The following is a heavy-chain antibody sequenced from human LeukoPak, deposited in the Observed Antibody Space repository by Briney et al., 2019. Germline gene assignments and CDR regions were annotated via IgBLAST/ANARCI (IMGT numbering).Heavy chain of an antibody. Sequence: SVKVSCKASGGTFSSYAISWVRQAPGQGLEWMGGIIPIFGTANYAQKFQGRVTITADESTSTAYMELSSLRSEGTAVYYCARSITMIVVESGPLDYWGQGTLVTVSS. J-gene: IGHJ4*02. CDR2: IIPIFGTA. V-gene: IGHV1-69*13. CDR1: GGTFSSYA. D-gene: IGHD3-22*01. CDR3: ARSITMIVVESGPLDY.